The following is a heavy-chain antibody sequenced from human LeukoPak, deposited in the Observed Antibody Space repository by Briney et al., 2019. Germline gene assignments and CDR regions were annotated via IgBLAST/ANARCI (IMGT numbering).Heavy chain of an antibody. Sequence: SEPLSLTCTVSGGSISSSSYYWGWIRQPPGKGLGWIGSIYYSGSTYYNPSLKSRVTISVDTSKNQFSLKLSSVTAADTAVYYCARAGIAAAGLDAFDIWGQGTMVTVSS. J-gene: IGHJ3*02. CDR3: ARAGIAAAGLDAFDI. CDR2: IYYSGST. D-gene: IGHD6-13*01. CDR1: GGSISSSSYY. V-gene: IGHV4-39*07.